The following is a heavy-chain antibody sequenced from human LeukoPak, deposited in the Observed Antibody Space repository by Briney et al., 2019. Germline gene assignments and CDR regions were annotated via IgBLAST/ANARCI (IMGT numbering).Heavy chain of an antibody. V-gene: IGHV4-30-2*01. J-gene: IGHJ4*02. D-gene: IGHD5-18*01. Sequence: SETLSLTCTVSGGSISSGGYYWSWIRQPPGKGLEWIGYIYHSGSTYYNPSLKSRVTISVDRSKNQFSLKLSSVTAADTAVYYCARDRGSGHIDYWGQGTLVTVSS. CDR2: IYHSGST. CDR3: ARDRGSGHIDY. CDR1: GGSISSGGYY.